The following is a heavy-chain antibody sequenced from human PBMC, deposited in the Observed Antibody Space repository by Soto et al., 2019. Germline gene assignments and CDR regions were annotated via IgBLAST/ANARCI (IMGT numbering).Heavy chain of an antibody. Sequence: PGGSLRLSCAASGFTFNSYGMHWVRQAPGKGLEWVAVIWYDGSNKYYADSLKGRFTISRDNSKKTLYLQVNSLRAEDTAVYFCARDDYDSSGYYYVDYWGQGTLVTV. CDR3: ARDDYDSSGYYYVDY. D-gene: IGHD3-22*01. CDR1: GFTFNSYG. V-gene: IGHV3-33*01. CDR2: IWYDGSNK. J-gene: IGHJ4*02.